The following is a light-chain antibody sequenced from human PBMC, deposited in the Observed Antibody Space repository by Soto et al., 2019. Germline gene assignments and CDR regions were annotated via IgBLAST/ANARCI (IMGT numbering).Light chain of an antibody. Sequence: SASVSGSPGQSITTSCTGTSSDVGGYNRVSWFQQHPGKAPKLIIYDVGSRPSGVSNRFSGSRSGNTASSLTISGLQAEDEADYYCGSYTSGRTYVFGTGTKVTVL. CDR1: SSDVGGYNR. V-gene: IGLV2-14*01. CDR3: GSYTSGRTYV. CDR2: DVG. J-gene: IGLJ1*01.